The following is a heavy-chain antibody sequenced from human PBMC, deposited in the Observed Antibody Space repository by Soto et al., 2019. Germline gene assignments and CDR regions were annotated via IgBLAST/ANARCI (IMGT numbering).Heavy chain of an antibody. CDR2: ISVSDAFI. CDR3: TRETVAGITGLDY. D-gene: IGHD1-20*01. J-gene: IGHJ4*02. Sequence: PGGSLRLSCAASGFNVGAFAVNWVRQAPGKGLEWVSGISVSDAFIYYADSVRGRLSISRDASENILYLQMNSLRVDDTALYYCTRETVAGITGLDYWGPGTLVTVS. CDR1: GFNVGAFA. V-gene: IGHV3-23*01.